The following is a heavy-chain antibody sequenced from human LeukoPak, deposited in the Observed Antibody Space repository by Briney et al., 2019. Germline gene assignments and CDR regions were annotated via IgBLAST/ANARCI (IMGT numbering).Heavy chain of an antibody. D-gene: IGHD2-21*02. CDR1: GYTFTSYG. Sequence: ASVKVSCKASGYTFTSYGISWVRQAPGQGLEWMGWISAYNGNTNYAQKLQGRVTMTTDTSTSTAYMELRSLRSDDTAVYYCARDRHIVVVTAIPYYYYGMDVWGQGTTVTVS. CDR3: ARDRHIVVVTAIPYYYYGMDV. J-gene: IGHJ6*02. CDR2: ISAYNGNT. V-gene: IGHV1-18*01.